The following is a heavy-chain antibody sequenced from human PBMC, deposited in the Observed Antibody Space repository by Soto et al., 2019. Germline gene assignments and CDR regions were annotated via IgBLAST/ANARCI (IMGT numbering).Heavy chain of an antibody. V-gene: IGHV3-72*01. J-gene: IGHJ4*02. CDR3: VRVTIDYYFDY. Sequence: AGGSLRLSCVASGFTFSDHYMDWVRQAPGKGLEWVGRTRNKANSYTTEYAASVKGRFTISRDDSKNSLYLQMNSLKTEDTAVYYCVRVTIDYYFDYWGQGTLVTVSS. D-gene: IGHD3-3*01. CDR2: TRNKANSYTT. CDR1: GFTFSDHY.